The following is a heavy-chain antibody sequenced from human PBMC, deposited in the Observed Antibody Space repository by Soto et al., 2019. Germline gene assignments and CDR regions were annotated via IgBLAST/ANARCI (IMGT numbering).Heavy chain of an antibody. Sequence: QVQLVQSGAEVKKPGASVKVSCTASGYTYFSYGISWVRQAPGQGLEWLGWISAFNAKTNYAPKFQARVTLTTDASTSTAYMELRGQRSDDTAVYFCARDAIAGAGAFDYWGQGALVIVSS. CDR1: GYTYFSYG. J-gene: IGHJ4*02. V-gene: IGHV1-18*04. CDR3: ARDAIAGAGAFDY. D-gene: IGHD2-21*01. CDR2: ISAFNAKT.